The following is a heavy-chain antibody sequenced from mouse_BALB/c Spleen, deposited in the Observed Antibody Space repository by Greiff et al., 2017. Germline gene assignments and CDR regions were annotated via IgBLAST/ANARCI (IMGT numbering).Heavy chain of an antibody. D-gene: IGHD1-1*01. CDR1: GFNIKDTY. V-gene: IGHV14-3*02. CDR2: IDPANGNT. Sequence: VQLQQSGAELVKPGASVKLSCTASGFNIKDTYMHWVKQRPEQGLEWIGRIDPANGNTKYDPKFQGKATITADTSSNTAYLQLSSLTSEDTAVYYCARYYYGSSSYFDDWGQGTTLTVSS. J-gene: IGHJ2*01. CDR3: ARYYYGSSSYFDD.